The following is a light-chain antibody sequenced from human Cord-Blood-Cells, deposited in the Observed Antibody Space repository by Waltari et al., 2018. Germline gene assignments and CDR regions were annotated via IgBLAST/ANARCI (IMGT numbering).Light chain of an antibody. V-gene: IGKV3-11*01. CDR3: QQRSNWPT. J-gene: IGKJ4*01. Sequence: EMVLTQSRDTLSLSPGERASLSCRDSQSVRSYIAWYQQKTGQAPRFLIYDASNRATGIAARFSGSGSGTDFTLTISSLAPEDFAVYYCQQRSNWPTFGGGTKVEIK. CDR1: QSVRSY. CDR2: DAS.